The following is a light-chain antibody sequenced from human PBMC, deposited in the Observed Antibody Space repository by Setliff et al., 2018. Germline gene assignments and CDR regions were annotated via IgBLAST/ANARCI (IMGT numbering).Light chain of an antibody. CDR1: SSDVDDYKY. Sequence: QSALTQPASVSGSPGQSITISCTGTSSDVDDYKYVSWYQQLPGKAPKLIIFEVSNRPSGIPNRFSGSKSGNTASLSISGLQAEDEADYYCSSYTSLSTRVFGTGTKVTVL. CDR2: EVS. CDR3: SSYTSLSTRV. J-gene: IGLJ1*01. V-gene: IGLV2-14*01.